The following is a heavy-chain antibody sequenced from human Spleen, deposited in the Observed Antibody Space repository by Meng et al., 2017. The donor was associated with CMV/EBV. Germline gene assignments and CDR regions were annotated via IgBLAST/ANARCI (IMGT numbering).Heavy chain of an antibody. CDR1: GFPFSDYY. Sequence: SCVVSGFPFSDYYISWIRQAPGKGLEWISTIRSAGDNIDYADSVKGRFTIFRDNAKNSVYLQMNTLRAEDTAVYYCARDRSLYFFDYWGQGTLVTVSS. CDR3: ARDRSLYFFDY. J-gene: IGHJ4*02. V-gene: IGHV3-11*01. CDR2: IRSAGDNI. D-gene: IGHD3-16*02.